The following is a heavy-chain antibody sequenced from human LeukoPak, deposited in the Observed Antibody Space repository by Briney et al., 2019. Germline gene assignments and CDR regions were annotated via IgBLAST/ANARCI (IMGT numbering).Heavy chain of an antibody. CDR3: ASRNYGGSPVPLDF. CDR1: GFTFSNYW. CDR2: INQDGSEE. Sequence: GGALRLSCVASGFTFSNYWMTWVRQAPGKGLEWVASINQDGSEEYYVDSVKGRCTISRDKAQNSLYLQMNSLRADGTAVSYSASRNYGGSPVPLDFWGQGTLVTVSS. V-gene: IGHV3-7*01. J-gene: IGHJ4*02. D-gene: IGHD4-23*01.